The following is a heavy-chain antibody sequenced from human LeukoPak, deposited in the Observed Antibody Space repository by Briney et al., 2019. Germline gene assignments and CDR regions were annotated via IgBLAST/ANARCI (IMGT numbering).Heavy chain of an antibody. Sequence: SVKVSCKASGYTFTGYYMHWVRQAPGQGLEWMGGIIPIFGTANYAQKFQGRVTITADESTSTAYMELSSLRSEDTAVYYCAREGTVGATAYFDYWGQGTLVTVSS. CDR1: GYTFTGYY. D-gene: IGHD1-26*01. CDR3: AREGTVGATAYFDY. CDR2: IIPIFGTA. J-gene: IGHJ4*02. V-gene: IGHV1-69*13.